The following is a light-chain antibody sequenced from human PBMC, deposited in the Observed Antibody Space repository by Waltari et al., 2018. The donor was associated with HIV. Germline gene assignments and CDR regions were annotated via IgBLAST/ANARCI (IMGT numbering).Light chain of an antibody. CDR2: KAS. Sequence: DIQMTQSPSTLSASVGDRVTITCRAIQSISRWLAWDQQKPGRAPKLLIYKASSLESGVPPRFSGSGSGTEFTLTISSLQPDDFATYYCQQYNSYPWTFGQGTKVEIK. V-gene: IGKV1-5*03. CDR3: QQYNSYPWT. J-gene: IGKJ1*01. CDR1: QSISRW.